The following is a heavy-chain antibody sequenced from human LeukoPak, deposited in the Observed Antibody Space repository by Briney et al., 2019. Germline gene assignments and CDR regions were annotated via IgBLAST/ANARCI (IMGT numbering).Heavy chain of an antibody. D-gene: IGHD3-10*01. Sequence: ASVKVSCKASGGTLSSYAISWVRQAPGQGLEWMGGIIPIFGTANYAQKFQGRVTITADESTSTAYMKLSRLRSEDTAVYYCASQAYYYGSGSYSSWGQGTLVTVSS. J-gene: IGHJ4*02. CDR1: GGTLSSYA. V-gene: IGHV1-69*13. CDR2: IIPIFGTA. CDR3: ASQAYYYGSGSYSS.